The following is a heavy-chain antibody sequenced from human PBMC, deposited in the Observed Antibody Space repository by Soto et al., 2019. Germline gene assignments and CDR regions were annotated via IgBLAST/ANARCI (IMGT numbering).Heavy chain of an antibody. CDR1: GGSFSGYY. CDR3: ATIYGDYVEWFDP. D-gene: IGHD4-17*01. CDR2: INHSGST. Sequence: LSLTCAVYGGSFSGYYWSWIRQPPGKGLEWIGEINHSGSTNYNPSLKSRVTISVDTSKNQFSLKLSSVTAADTAVYYCATIYGDYVEWFDPWGQGTLVTVSS. J-gene: IGHJ5*02. V-gene: IGHV4-34*01.